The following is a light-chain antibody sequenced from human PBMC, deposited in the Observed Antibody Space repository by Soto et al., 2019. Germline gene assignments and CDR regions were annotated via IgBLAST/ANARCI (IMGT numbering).Light chain of an antibody. V-gene: IGKV3-15*01. CDR3: QQDTNWPWT. CDR2: GAS. Sequence: EIVMTQSPATLSVSPGERATLSCRASQSVSSNLAWYQQKPGQAPRLLIHGASTRATGFPARFSGSGSGTDFTLTISSLQSEDFAVYYCQQDTNWPWTFGQGTKVDIK. J-gene: IGKJ1*01. CDR1: QSVSSN.